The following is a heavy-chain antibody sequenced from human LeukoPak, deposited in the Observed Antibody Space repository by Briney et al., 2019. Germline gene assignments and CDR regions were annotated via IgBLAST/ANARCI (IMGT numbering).Heavy chain of an antibody. V-gene: IGHV1-69*05. Sequence: ASVKVSCKTSGYTFTSYDISWVRQAPGQGLEWMGRIIPIFGTANYAQKFQGRVTITTDESTSTAYMELSSLRSEDTAVYYCARSKWLFMFDIWGQGTMVTVSS. J-gene: IGHJ3*02. CDR1: GYTFTSYD. CDR2: IIPIFGTA. D-gene: IGHD3-22*01. CDR3: ARSKWLFMFDI.